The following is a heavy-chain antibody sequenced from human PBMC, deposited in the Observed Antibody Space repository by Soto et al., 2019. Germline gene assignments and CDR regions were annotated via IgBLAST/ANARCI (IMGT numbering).Heavy chain of an antibody. V-gene: IGHV4-39*01. CDR2: IYYTGSP. CDR1: GGSISSSSYY. Sequence: SETLSLTCTVSGGSISSSSYYWVWIRQPPGKGLEWIGSIYYTGSPYYNPSLESRVTISVDTSKNQFSLKLNSVTAADTAVYYCASRNSYYYYMDVWGKGTTVTVSS. J-gene: IGHJ6*03. CDR3: ASRNSYYYYMDV.